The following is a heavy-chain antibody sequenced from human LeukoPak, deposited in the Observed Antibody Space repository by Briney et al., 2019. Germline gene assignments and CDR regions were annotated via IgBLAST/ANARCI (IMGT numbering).Heavy chain of an antibody. CDR1: GYTFTSYG. CDR2: MNPNSGNT. CDR3: ARVTVAATDY. J-gene: IGHJ4*02. Sequence: GASVKVSCKASGYTFTSYGISWVRQAPGQGLEWMGWMNPNSGNTGYAQKFQGRVTMTRNTSISTAYMELSSLRSEDTAVYYCARVTVAATDYWGQGTLVTVSS. V-gene: IGHV1-8*02. D-gene: IGHD2-15*01.